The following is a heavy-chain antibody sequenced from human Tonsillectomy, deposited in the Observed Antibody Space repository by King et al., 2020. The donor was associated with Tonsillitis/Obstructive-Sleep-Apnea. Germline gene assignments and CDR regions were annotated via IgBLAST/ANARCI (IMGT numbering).Heavy chain of an antibody. V-gene: IGHV3-9*01. Sequence: VQLVESGGGLVQPGRSLRLSCAASGFTFDDYAMHWVRQAPGKGLEWVSGISWNSGSIGYADSVKGRFTISRDNAKNSLYLQMNSLRAEDTALYYCAKDRGGGAFDYWGQGTLVTVSS. CDR1: GFTFDDYA. J-gene: IGHJ4*02. D-gene: IGHD3-10*01. CDR2: ISWNSGSI. CDR3: AKDRGGGAFDY.